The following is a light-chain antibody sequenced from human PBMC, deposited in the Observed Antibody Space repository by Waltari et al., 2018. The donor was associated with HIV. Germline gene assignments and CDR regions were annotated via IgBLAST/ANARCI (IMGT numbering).Light chain of an antibody. J-gene: IGLJ3*02. CDR2: LNSDGSH. CDR1: SGHSSYA. CDR3: QTWGTGIQV. Sequence: HLVLTQSPSASASLGASVRLTCTLSSGHSSYAIAWYQQQPETGPRFLMKLNSDGSHNKGDGVPDRFSGSSSGAERYLTITSLQSDDEADYYCQTWGTGIQVFGGGTKLTVL. V-gene: IGLV4-69*01.